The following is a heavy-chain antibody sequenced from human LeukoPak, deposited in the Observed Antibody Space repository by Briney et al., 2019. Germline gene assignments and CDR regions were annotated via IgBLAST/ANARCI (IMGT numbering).Heavy chain of an antibody. D-gene: IGHD3-22*01. CDR3: ARLNLYYYDSSSGFDI. J-gene: IGHJ3*02. CDR2: IYYSGST. Sequence: SETLSLTCTVSGGSISSSSYYWGWIRQPPGKGLEWIGSIYYSGSTYYNPSLKRRVTISVDTSKNQFSLKVSSVTAADTAVYYCARLNLYYYDSSSGFDIWGQGTMVTVSS. CDR1: GGSISSSSYY. V-gene: IGHV4-39*07.